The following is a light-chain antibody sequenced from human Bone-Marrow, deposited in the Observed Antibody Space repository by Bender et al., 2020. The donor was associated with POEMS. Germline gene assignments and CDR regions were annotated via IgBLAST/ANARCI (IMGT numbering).Light chain of an antibody. V-gene: IGLV3-1*01. CDR3: QAWHSSAGV. Sequence: SYDLTQPPSVSVSPGQTAIITCSGDKLDDEYACWYQQKPGQYPVLVIYQDNKRPSGIPERFSGSNSGNTATLTIRGTQLMDEADYYCQAWHSSAGVFGTGTKVTVL. J-gene: IGLJ1*01. CDR2: QDN. CDR1: KLDDEY.